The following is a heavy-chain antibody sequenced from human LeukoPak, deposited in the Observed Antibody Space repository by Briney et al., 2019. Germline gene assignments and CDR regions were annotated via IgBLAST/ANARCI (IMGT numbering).Heavy chain of an antibody. J-gene: IGHJ3*01. D-gene: IGHD6-19*01. Sequence: GGSLRLSCGASGFTFSSYAMLWIRQAPGKGLEWVAVISYDGGNKYHADSVKGRFTISRDNSMNTLYLQMNSLRAEDTAVYYCAEGGWYGGGQDAFVFCGQGTMVTVSS. CDR2: ISYDGGNK. V-gene: IGHV3-30-3*01. CDR3: AEGGWYGGGQDAFVF. CDR1: GFTFSSYA.